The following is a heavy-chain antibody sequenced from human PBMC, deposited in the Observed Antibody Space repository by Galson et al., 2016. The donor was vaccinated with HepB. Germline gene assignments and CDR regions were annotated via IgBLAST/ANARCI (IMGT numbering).Heavy chain of an antibody. J-gene: IGHJ4*02. Sequence: SLRLSCAASGFIFSDYMMTWVRQAPGKGLEWVSLIYSDTTYYADSVKGRFTISRDHSKNTLYLQMNSLRVEDTAVYFCASFTGSGWYGVYWGQGTLVTVSS. V-gene: IGHV3-53*01. CDR2: IYSDTT. D-gene: IGHD6-19*01. CDR1: GFIFSDYM. CDR3: ASFTGSGWYGVY.